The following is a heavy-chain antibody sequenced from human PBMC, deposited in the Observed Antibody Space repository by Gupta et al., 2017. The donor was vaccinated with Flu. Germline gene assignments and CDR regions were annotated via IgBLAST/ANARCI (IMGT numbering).Heavy chain of an antibody. CDR3: TKSPRGGYSSGWSIY. D-gene: IGHD6-19*01. Sequence: EVQLVESGGGLVQPGRSLRLSCTASGFTFGDYAMSWFRQAPGKGLEWVGVIRSKDYGGTTEYAASGKGRFTISRDDSKSSAYMQMKRLKTEATAVYYCTKSPRGGYSSGWSIYWGQGILVTVSS. CDR2: IRSKDYGGTT. CDR1: GFTFGDYA. V-gene: IGHV3-49*03. J-gene: IGHJ4*02.